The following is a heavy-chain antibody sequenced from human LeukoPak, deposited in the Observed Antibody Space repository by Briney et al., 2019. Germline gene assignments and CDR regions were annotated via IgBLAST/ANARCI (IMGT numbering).Heavy chain of an antibody. J-gene: IGHJ4*02. V-gene: IGHV4-4*07. D-gene: IGHD2-2*01. CDR2: IYTSGSI. CDR3: AREGGYCSSTSCYLRDFDY. CDR1: GGSISSYY. Sequence: TSETLSLTCTVSGGSISSYYWSWIRQPAWKGLEWIGRIYTSGSINYNPSLKSRVTMSVYTSKNQFSLKLSSVTAADTAVYYCAREGGYCSSTSCYLRDFDYWGQGTLVTVSS.